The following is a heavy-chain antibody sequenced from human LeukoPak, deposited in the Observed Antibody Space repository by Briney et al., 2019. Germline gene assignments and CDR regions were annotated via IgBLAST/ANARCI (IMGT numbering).Heavy chain of an antibody. V-gene: IGHV3-48*04. CDR3: ARDTYYYDSSGYYPPGTLDY. D-gene: IGHD3-22*01. Sequence: PGGSLRLSCAASGVTFSSYSMNWVRQAPGKGLEWVSYISSSGSTIYYADSVKGRFTISRDNAKNSLYLQMNSLRAEDTAVYYCARDTYYYDSSGYYPPGTLDYWGQGTLVTVSS. CDR1: GVTFSSYS. CDR2: ISSSGSTI. J-gene: IGHJ4*02.